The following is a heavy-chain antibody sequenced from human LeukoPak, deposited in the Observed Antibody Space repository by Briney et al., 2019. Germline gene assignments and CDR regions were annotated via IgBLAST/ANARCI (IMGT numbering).Heavy chain of an antibody. CDR3: ARLQTTGGWSSGFDY. CDR1: GGSISSSSYY. Sequence: PSETLSLTCTVSGGSISSSSYYWGWIRQPPGKGLEWIGSIYYSGSTYYNPSLKSRVTISVDTSKNQFSLKLSSVTAADTAVYYCARLQTTGGWSSGFDYWGQGTLVTVSS. D-gene: IGHD6-19*01. J-gene: IGHJ4*02. V-gene: IGHV4-39*01. CDR2: IYYSGST.